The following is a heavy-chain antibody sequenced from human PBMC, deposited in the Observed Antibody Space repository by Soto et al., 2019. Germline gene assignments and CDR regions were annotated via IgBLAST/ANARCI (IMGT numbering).Heavy chain of an antibody. CDR2: ISGSGGST. V-gene: IGHV3-23*01. D-gene: IGHD2-2*01. Sequence: GSLRLSCAASGFTFSSYAMSWVRQAPGKGLEWVSAISGSGGSTYYADSVKGRFTISRDNSKNTLYLQMNSLRAEDTAVYYCAKDPLQGYCSSTSCYPWFDPWGQGTLVTVSS. CDR1: GFTFSSYA. J-gene: IGHJ5*02. CDR3: AKDPLQGYCSSTSCYPWFDP.